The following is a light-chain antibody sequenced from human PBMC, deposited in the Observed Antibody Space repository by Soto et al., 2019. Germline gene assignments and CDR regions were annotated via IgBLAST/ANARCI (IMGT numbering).Light chain of an antibody. CDR1: QSISSW. CDR2: KAS. V-gene: IGKV1-5*03. Sequence: DIQMTQSPSTLSASVGDRVTITCRASQSISSWLAWYEQKPGKAPKPLIYKASSLESGVPSRFSGSGSGTEYTLTISSLQPDDFATYYCQQYNSLWTFGQGTKVEIK. J-gene: IGKJ1*01. CDR3: QQYNSLWT.